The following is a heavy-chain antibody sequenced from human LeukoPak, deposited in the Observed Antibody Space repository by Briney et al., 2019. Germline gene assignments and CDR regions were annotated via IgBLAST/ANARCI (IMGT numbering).Heavy chain of an antibody. CDR3: ATDRIGHTGAYDAFDI. Sequence: ASVKVSCKVSGYTLTELSMHWVRQAPGKGLEWMGGFDPEDGETIYAQKFQGRVTMTEDTSTDTAYMELSSLRSEDTAVYYCATDRIGHTGAYDAFDIWGQGTMVTVSS. CDR2: FDPEDGET. CDR1: GYTLTELS. D-gene: IGHD7-27*01. V-gene: IGHV1-24*01. J-gene: IGHJ3*02.